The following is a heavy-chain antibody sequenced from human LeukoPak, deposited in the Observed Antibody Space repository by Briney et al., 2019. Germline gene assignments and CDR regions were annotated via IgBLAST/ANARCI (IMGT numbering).Heavy chain of an antibody. Sequence: PGGSLRLSCAASGFTFSSYSMNWVRQAPGKGLEWVSSISSSSSYIYYADSVEGRFTISRDNAKNSLYLQMNSLRAEDTAAYYCASSYDFWSGYEYYSDYWGQGTLVTVSS. V-gene: IGHV3-21*01. J-gene: IGHJ4*02. CDR3: ASSYDFWSGYEYYSDY. CDR1: GFTFSSYS. D-gene: IGHD3-3*01. CDR2: ISSSSSYI.